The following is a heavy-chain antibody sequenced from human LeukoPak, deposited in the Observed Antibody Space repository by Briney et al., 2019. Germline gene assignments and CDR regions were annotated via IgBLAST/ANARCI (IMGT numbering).Heavy chain of an antibody. J-gene: IGHJ4*02. CDR3: ARVGWGIAARQVDY. CDR2: IYHSGST. D-gene: IGHD6-6*01. V-gene: IGHV4-38-2*02. Sequence: SETLSLTCTVSGYSISSGYYWCWIRQPPGKGLEWIGSIYHSGSTYYNPSLKSRVTISVDTSKNQFSLKLSSVTAADTAVYYCARVGWGIAARQVDYWGQGTLVTVSS. CDR1: GYSISSGYY.